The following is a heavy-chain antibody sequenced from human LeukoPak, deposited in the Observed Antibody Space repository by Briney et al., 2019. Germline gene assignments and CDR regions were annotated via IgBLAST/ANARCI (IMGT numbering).Heavy chain of an antibody. D-gene: IGHD3-10*01. CDR1: GYTFTAYY. J-gene: IGHJ5*02. Sequence: GASVKVSCKASGYTFTAYYMHWVRQAPGQGLELVGWINPKSGDTYYVEKFQDRVTMTRDTSINTAYMELSSLRSDDTAVFYCARDLRNYYGSGSSRFDPWGQGTLVTVSS. CDR3: ARDLRNYYGSGSSRFDP. V-gene: IGHV1-2*02. CDR2: INPKSGDT.